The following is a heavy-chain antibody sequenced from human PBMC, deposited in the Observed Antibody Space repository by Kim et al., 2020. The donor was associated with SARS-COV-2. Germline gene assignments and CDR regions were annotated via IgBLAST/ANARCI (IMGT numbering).Heavy chain of an antibody. D-gene: IGHD6-19*01. CDR2: GGTT. J-gene: IGHJ4*02. CDR3: TREDSSGWD. V-gene: IGHV3-49*02. Sequence: GGTTEYAASVKGRLTISRDDSKIIAYLQMNSLKTEDTAVYYSTREDSSGWDWGQGTLVTVPP.